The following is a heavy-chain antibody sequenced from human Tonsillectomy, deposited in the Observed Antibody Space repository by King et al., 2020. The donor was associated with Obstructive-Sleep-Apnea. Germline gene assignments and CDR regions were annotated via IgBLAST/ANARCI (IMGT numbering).Heavy chain of an antibody. V-gene: IGHV3-30*04. D-gene: IGHD5-12*01. CDR1: GFTFSSYA. Sequence: VQLVESGGGVVQPGRSLRLSCAASGFTFSSYAIYWVRQAPGKGLEWVAVISYEGSNKFYADSVKGRFTVSRDNSKNTLFLQMNSLRAEDTAVYYCAGDRGWVGGYDFEYYYSGMDVWSQGTTVTVSS. J-gene: IGHJ6*02. CDR2: ISYEGSNK. CDR3: AGDRGWVGGYDFEYYYSGMDV.